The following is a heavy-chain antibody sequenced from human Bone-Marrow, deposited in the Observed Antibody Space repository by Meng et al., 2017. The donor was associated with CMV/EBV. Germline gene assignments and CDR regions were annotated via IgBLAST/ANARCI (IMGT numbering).Heavy chain of an antibody. CDR2: IYYSGST. Sequence: LRLSCTVSGGSISSGGYYWSWIRQHPGKGLEWIGYIYYSGSTYYNPSLKSRVTISVDTSKNQFSLKLSSVTAADTAVYYCARARTWYYYGSGSPNWFDPWGERTLVTVSS. V-gene: IGHV4-31*03. J-gene: IGHJ5*02. CDR3: ARARTWYYYGSGSPNWFDP. D-gene: IGHD3-10*01. CDR1: GGSISSGGYY.